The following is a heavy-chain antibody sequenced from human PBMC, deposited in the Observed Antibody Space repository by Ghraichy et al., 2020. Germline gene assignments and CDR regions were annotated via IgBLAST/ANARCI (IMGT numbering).Heavy chain of an antibody. V-gene: IGHV4-30-2*01. J-gene: IGHJ5*02. Sequence: SETLSLTCAVSSGSISSGGYSWSWIRQPPGKGLEWIGYIYDSGSTYHNPSLKSRVTISIDRSNNQFSLKLSSVTAADPAVYYCARSYGYYVSGWFDPWGQGTLVTVSS. CDR1: SGSISSGGYS. D-gene: IGHD4-17*01. CDR3: ARSYGYYVSGWFDP. CDR2: IYDSGST.